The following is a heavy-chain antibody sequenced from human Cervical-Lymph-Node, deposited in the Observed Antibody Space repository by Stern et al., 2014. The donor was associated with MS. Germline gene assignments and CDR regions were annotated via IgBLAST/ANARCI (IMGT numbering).Heavy chain of an antibody. CDR1: GYTFTSYW. CDR3: ARQRYFDY. CDR2: IFPGGSDI. Sequence: EVQLVESGPEVKRPGESLKISCQASGYTFTSYWIGWVRQMPGKGLEWIAIIFPGGSDIRYSPSFQGQVTISADNSSSTAYLQWNNLKASDPAIYYCARQRYFDYWGQGTLVTVSS. V-gene: IGHV5-51*01. J-gene: IGHJ4*02.